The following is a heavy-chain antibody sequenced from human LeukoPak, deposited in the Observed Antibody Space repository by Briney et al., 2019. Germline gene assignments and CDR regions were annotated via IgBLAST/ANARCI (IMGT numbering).Heavy chain of an antibody. D-gene: IGHD2-8*01. CDR3: ARGLPLGYCTYGVCYPPKHFDF. J-gene: IGHJ4*02. CDR2: VNPKSGNT. Sequence: ASVKVSCNASGYSFTSYDINWVRQAPGQGLEWMGWVNPKSGNTGYKQKFQARVTITRDTSISAAYMELSSLTSDDTAIYFCARGLPLGYCTYGVCYPPKHFDFWGQGTLVTVSS. CDR1: GYSFTSYD. V-gene: IGHV1-8*03.